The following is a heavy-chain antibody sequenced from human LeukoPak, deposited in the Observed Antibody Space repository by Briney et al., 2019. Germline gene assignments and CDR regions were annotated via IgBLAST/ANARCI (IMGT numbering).Heavy chain of an antibody. Sequence: SETLSLTCTVSGGSISSSSYYWGWLRQPPGKGLEWIVSIYYSGRTYYNPSLKSRVTISVDTSKNQFSLKLSSVTAADTAVYYCARGGSGWTKDYYYYYYMDVWGKGTTVTVSS. J-gene: IGHJ6*03. CDR1: GGSISSSSYY. CDR2: IYYSGRT. CDR3: ARGGSGWTKDYYYYYYMDV. D-gene: IGHD6-19*01. V-gene: IGHV4-39*07.